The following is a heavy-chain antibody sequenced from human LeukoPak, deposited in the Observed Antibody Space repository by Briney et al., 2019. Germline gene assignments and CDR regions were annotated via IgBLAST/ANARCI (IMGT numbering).Heavy chain of an antibody. J-gene: IGHJ4*02. D-gene: IGHD3-3*01. V-gene: IGHV1-8*01. CDR1: GYTFTSYD. CDR3: ARVHYDFWSGFWDYFDY. Sequence: GASVKVSCKASGYTFTSYDINWVRQATGQGLEWMGWMNPNSGNTGYAQKFRGRVTMTRNTSISTAYMELSSLRSEDTAVYYCARVHYDFWSGFWDYFDYWGQGTLVTVSS. CDR2: MNPNSGNT.